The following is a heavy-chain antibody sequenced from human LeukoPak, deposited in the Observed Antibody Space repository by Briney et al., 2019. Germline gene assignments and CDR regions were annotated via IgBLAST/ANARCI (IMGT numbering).Heavy chain of an antibody. CDR2: ISSNGGST. CDR3: ARAKSYGLIDY. V-gene: IGHV3-64*01. J-gene: IGHJ4*02. D-gene: IGHD5-18*01. CDR1: GFTFSSYA. Sequence: GESLKISCAASGFTFSSYAMHWVRQAPGKGLEYVSAISSNGGSTYYANSVKGRFTISRDNSKNTLYLQMGSLRAEDMAVYYCARAKSYGLIDYWGQGTLVTVSS.